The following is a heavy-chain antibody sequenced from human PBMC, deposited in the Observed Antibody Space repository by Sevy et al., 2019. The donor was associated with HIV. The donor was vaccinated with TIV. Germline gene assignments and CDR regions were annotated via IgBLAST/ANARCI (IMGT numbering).Heavy chain of an antibody. CDR2: FDPEDGET. V-gene: IGHV1-24*01. CDR1: GYTLTELS. J-gene: IGHJ6*02. CDR3: ATGKGSGDRKKYGMDV. Sequence: ASVKVSCKVSGYTLTELSMHWVRQAPGKGLEWMGGFDPEDGETIYAQKFQGRATMTEDTYTDTAYMELSSLSSEDTAVYYCATGKGSGDRKKYGMDVWGQGTTVTVSS. D-gene: IGHD6-19*01.